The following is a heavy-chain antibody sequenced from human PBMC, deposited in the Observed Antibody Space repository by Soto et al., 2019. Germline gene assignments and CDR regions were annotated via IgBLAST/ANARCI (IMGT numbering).Heavy chain of an antibody. V-gene: IGHV3-30*18. Sequence: VQLVESGGGVVQPGKSLRLSCAASGLTISTYGFHWVRQAPGKGLEWVAVISNDVRNIHYAESVKGRFTISRDNSKNTLYLQMNSLRPNDTAVYYCVKDSLGGMTPVFMPGPDWGQGTLVTVSS. J-gene: IGHJ4*02. CDR1: GLTISTYG. CDR2: ISNDVRNI. D-gene: IGHD2-2*01. CDR3: VKDSLGGMTPVFMPGPD.